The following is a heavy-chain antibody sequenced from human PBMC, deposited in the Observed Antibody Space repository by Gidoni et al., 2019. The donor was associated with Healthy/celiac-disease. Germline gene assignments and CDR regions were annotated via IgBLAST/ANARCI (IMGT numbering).Heavy chain of an antibody. Sequence: QVQLVESGGGVVQPGRSLRLSCAASGFTFSSSGMHGVRQAPGKGLGWVAVISSDGSNKYYADSVKGRFTISRDNSKNTLYLQMNSLRAEDTAVYYCAKGLAITMVRGAVGWFDPWGQGTLVTVSS. CDR2: ISSDGSNK. V-gene: IGHV3-30*18. CDR1: GFTFSSSG. J-gene: IGHJ5*02. D-gene: IGHD3-10*01. CDR3: AKGLAITMVRGAVGWFDP.